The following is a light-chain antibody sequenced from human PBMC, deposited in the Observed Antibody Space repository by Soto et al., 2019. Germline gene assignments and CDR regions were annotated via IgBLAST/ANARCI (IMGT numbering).Light chain of an antibody. V-gene: IGLV2-23*01. J-gene: IGLJ2*01. CDR3: SLYAGSSEF. CDR1: SSDVENYNL. CDR2: GDT. Sequence: QSALTQPASVSGSPGQSITISCTGTSSDVENYNLVSWYQQHPGKAPKLMIFGDTQRPSGVSHRFSGSRSGNTASLTISGLQADDEADYYCSLYAGSSEFFGAGTKLTVL.